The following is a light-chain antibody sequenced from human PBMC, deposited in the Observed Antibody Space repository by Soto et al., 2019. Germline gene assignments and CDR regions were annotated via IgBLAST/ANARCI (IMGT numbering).Light chain of an antibody. Sequence: QSVLTQPPSVSETPGQRVTISCSGSRSNIGDNPVNWYQHLPGKAPKLLIYYDDLMPSGVSARFSCSKSGASASLAISGLQSEDEAAYYCAAWDDSLNGVVFGGGTQLTVL. CDR1: RSNIGDNP. V-gene: IGLV1-36*01. J-gene: IGLJ2*01. CDR2: YDD. CDR3: AAWDDSLNGVV.